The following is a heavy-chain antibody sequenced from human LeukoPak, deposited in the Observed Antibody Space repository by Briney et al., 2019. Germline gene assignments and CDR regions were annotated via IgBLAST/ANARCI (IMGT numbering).Heavy chain of an antibody. V-gene: IGHV3-33*01. D-gene: IGHD2-2*02. Sequence: GGSLRLSCAASGFTFSSYGMHWVRQAPGKGLEWVAVIWYDGSNKYYADSVKGRFTISRDNSKNTLYLQMNSLRAEDTAVYYCARGCSSTSCYNYYGMDVWGRGTTVTVSS. J-gene: IGHJ6*02. CDR3: ARGCSSTSCYNYYGMDV. CDR1: GFTFSSYG. CDR2: IWYDGSNK.